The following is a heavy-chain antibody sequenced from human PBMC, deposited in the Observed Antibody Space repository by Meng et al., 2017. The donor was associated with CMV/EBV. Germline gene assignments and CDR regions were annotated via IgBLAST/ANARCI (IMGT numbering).Heavy chain of an antibody. CDR3: AREQRRYDFWMGYRDYYYGMDV. V-gene: IGHV1-2*02. J-gene: IGHJ6*02. Sequence: ASVKVSCKASGYTFTGYYMHWVRQAPGQGLEWMGWINPNSGGTNYAQKFQGRVTMTRDTSISTAHMELSRLRSDDTAVYYCAREQRRYDFWMGYRDYYYGMDVWGQGTTVTVSS. CDR1: GYTFTGYY. D-gene: IGHD3-3*01. CDR2: INPNSGGT.